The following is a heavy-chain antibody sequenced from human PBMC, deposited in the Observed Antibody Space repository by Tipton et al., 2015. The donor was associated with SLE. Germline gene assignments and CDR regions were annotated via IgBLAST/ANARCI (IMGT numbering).Heavy chain of an antibody. CDR3: ARGGGGNFDS. CDR2: IYHSGST. D-gene: IGHD4-23*01. J-gene: IGHJ4*02. Sequence: LRLSCTVSGYSISSGYYWGWIRQPPGKGLEWIGSIYHSGSTYYNPSLKSRVTISVDTSKNQFSLKLSSVTAADTAVYYCARGGGGNFDSWGQGTLVTVSS. CDR1: GYSISSGYY. V-gene: IGHV4-38-2*02.